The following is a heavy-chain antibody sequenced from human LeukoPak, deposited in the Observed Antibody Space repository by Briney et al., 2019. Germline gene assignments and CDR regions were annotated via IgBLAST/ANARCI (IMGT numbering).Heavy chain of an antibody. CDR3: ARDLWFGELLPHYFDY. CDR1: GFTFSSYW. CDR2: IKQDGSEK. D-gene: IGHD3-10*01. J-gene: IGHJ4*02. Sequence: GGSLRLSCAASGFTFSSYWMSWVRQAPGKGLEWVANIKQDGSEKYYVDSVKGRFTISRDNAKNSLYLQVNSLRAEDTAVYYCARDLWFGELLPHYFDYWGQGTLVTVSS. V-gene: IGHV3-7*03.